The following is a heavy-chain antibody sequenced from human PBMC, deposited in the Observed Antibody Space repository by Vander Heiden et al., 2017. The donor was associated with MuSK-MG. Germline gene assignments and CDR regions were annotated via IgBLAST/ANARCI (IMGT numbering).Heavy chain of an antibody. D-gene: IGHD6-13*01. CDR1: GFTFSSYS. V-gene: IGHV3-21*01. Sequence: EVQLVESGGGLVKPGGSLRLSCAASGFTFSSYSMNWVRQAPGKGLEWVSSISSSSSYIYYADSVKGRFTISRDNSNNSLYLQRNSLRAEDTAVYYFARGVAAAGTNWFDPWGQGTLVTVSS. CDR2: ISSSSSYI. J-gene: IGHJ5*02. CDR3: ARGVAAAGTNWFDP.